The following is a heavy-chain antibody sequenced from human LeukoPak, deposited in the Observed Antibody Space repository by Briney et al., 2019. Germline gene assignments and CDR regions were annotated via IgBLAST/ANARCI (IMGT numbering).Heavy chain of an antibody. CDR2: IWYDGSNK. J-gene: IGHJ3*02. V-gene: IGHV3-33*01. D-gene: IGHD4-17*01. Sequence: PGRSLRLSCAASGFTFSSYGMHWVRQAPGKGLEWVAVIWYDGSNKYYADSVKGRFTISRDNSKNTLYLQMNSLRAEDTAVDYCGRPPYGDLDEPFDIWGQGTMVTVSS. CDR3: GRPPYGDLDEPFDI. CDR1: GFTFSSYG.